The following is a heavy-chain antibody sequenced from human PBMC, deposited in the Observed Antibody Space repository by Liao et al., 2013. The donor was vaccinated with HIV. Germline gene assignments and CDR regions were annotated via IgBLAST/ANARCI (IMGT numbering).Heavy chain of an antibody. CDR2: IQTSGST. J-gene: IGHJ4*02. V-gene: IGHV4-4*07. D-gene: IGHD6-13*01. Sequence: QVQLQESGPGLVKPSETLSLTCTVSGDSITSYYWSWIRQPAGKGLEWIGRIQTSGSTNYNPSLKSRVTMSVDASKNQFSLNLTSVTAADTAFYYCARSAPSSSRGIDYWGQGTLVTVSS. CDR3: ARSAPSSSRGIDY. CDR1: GDSITSYY.